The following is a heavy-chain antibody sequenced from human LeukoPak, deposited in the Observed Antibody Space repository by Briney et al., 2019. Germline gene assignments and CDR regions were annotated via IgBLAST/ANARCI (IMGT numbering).Heavy chain of an antibody. Sequence: GGSLRLSCAASGFTFSSYWMHWVRQAPGKGLVWVSRINSDGSSTNYADSVKGRFTISRDNSKDTLYLQMTSLRTEDTAVYYCVKGSGTGWYGSWGQGTLITVSS. CDR3: VKGSGTGWYGS. V-gene: IGHV3-74*01. D-gene: IGHD6-19*01. CDR2: INSDGSST. J-gene: IGHJ5*02. CDR1: GFTFSSYW.